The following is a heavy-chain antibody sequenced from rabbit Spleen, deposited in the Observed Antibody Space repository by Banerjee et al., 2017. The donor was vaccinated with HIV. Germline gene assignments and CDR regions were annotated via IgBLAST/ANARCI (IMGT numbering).Heavy chain of an antibody. CDR2: IDTGSSGFT. CDR3: ARDTASSFSSYGMDL. J-gene: IGHJ6*01. Sequence: QEQLVESGGGLVQPEGSLTLTCTASGVSFSSNYYMCWVRQAPGKGLEWIACIDTGSSGFTYFATWAKGRFTISKTSSTTVTLQMTRLTAADTATYFCARDTASSFSSYGMDLWGPGTLVTVS. D-gene: IGHD8-1*01. V-gene: IGHV1S45*01. CDR1: GVSFSSNYY.